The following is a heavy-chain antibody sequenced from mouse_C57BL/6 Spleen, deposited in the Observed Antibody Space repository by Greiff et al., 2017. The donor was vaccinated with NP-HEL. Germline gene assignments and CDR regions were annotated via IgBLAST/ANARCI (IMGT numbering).Heavy chain of an antibody. Sequence: QVQLQQSGPELVKPGASVKISCKASGYAFSSSWMNWVKQRPGKGLEWIGRIYPGDGDTNYNGKFKGKATLTADKSSSTAYMQLSSLTSEDSAVYFCARRGGLSNFDYWGQGTTLTVSS. CDR1: GYAFSSSW. D-gene: IGHD1-1*02. V-gene: IGHV1-82*01. J-gene: IGHJ2*01. CDR2: IYPGDGDT. CDR3: ARRGGLSNFDY.